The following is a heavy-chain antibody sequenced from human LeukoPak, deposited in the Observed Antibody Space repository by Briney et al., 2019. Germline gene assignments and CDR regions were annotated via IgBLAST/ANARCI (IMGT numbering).Heavy chain of an antibody. V-gene: IGHV3-23*01. Sequence: GGSLRLSCAASGFAFSSYAMSWVRQAPGKGLEWVSAISGSGGSTYYADSVKGRFTISRDNSKNTLYLQMNSLRAEDTAVYYCAKKHNLHSGWPFDYWGQGTLVTVSS. CDR2: ISGSGGST. J-gene: IGHJ4*02. CDR3: AKKHNLHSGWPFDY. D-gene: IGHD6-19*01. CDR1: GFAFSSYA.